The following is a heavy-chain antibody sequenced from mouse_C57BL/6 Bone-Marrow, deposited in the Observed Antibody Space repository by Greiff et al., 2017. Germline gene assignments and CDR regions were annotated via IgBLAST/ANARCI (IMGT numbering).Heavy chain of an antibody. D-gene: IGHD1-1*01. J-gene: IGHJ3*01. CDR1: GYTLTSYW. CDR3: ASEIYYFDSSRPWFAY. CDR2: IDPSDSYT. Sequence: VPLQQSGAELVMPGASVKLSCKASGYTLTSYWMHWVKQRPGQGLERIGEIDPSDSYTNYNQQFKGKSTLTVNKSSSTAYMQLSSMTSKDSAVYTCASEIYYFDSSRPWFAYWGQGTLVTVSA. V-gene: IGHV1-69*01.